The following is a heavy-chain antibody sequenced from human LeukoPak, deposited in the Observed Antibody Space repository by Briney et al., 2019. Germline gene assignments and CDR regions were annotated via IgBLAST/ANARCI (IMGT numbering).Heavy chain of an antibody. CDR2: IYYSGST. Sequence: SETLSLTCTVSVCSIISYYWSWIRQPPWKGLDWIGYIYYSGSTNYNPSLKSRVTISVHTSKNQFSLKLSSVTAADTAVYYCARAIAAAGTLYGMDVWGQGTTVTVSS. D-gene: IGHD6-13*01. J-gene: IGHJ6*02. V-gene: IGHV4-59*08. CDR1: VCSIISYY. CDR3: ARAIAAAGTLYGMDV.